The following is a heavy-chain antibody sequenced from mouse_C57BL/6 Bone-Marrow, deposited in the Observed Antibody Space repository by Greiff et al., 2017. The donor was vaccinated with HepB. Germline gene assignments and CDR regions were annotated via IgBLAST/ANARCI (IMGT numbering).Heavy chain of an antibody. CDR2: ISSGSSTI. J-gene: IGHJ1*03. CDR3: ARGPYGSSYWYFDV. V-gene: IGHV5-17*01. CDR1: GFTFSDYG. D-gene: IGHD1-1*01. Sequence: EVQLVESGGGLVKPGGSLKLSCAASGFTFSDYGMHWVRQAPEKGLEWVAYISSGSSTIYYADTVKGRFTISRDNAKNTQFLQMTSLRSEDTAMYYCARGPYGSSYWYFDVWGTGTTVTVSS.